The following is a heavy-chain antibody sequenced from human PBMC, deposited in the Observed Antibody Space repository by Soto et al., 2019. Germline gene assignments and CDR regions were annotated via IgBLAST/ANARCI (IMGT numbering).Heavy chain of an antibody. V-gene: IGHV1-58*01. CDR1: GFTFTSSA. Sequence: QMQLVQSGPEVKKPGTSVKVSCKASGFTFTSSAVQWVRQARGQRLEWIGWIGVGSGNTNYAQKFQERVTITRDMSTSTAYMELSSLRSEDTAVYYCAAAGYCSGGSCYSVGDYWGQGTLVTVSS. J-gene: IGHJ4*02. D-gene: IGHD2-15*01. CDR2: IGVGSGNT. CDR3: AAAGYCSGGSCYSVGDY.